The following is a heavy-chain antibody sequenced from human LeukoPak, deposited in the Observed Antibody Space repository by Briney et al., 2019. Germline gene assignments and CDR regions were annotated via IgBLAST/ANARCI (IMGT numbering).Heavy chain of an antibody. J-gene: IGHJ4*02. CDR3: ARHDRSGSYYKELTY. V-gene: IGHV4-59*08. D-gene: IGHD3-10*01. Sequence: SETLSLTCTVSGGSISSYYWSWIRQPPGKGLEWIGYIYYSGSTKYNPSLKSRVTISVDTSKNQFSLKLSSVTAADTAVYYCARHDRSGSYYKELTYWGQGTLVTVSS. CDR1: GGSISSYY. CDR2: IYYSGST.